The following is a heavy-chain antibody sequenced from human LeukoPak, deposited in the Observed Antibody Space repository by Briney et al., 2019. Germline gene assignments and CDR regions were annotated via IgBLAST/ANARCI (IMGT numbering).Heavy chain of an antibody. CDR3: ARVGQDYYDSSGYYNY. D-gene: IGHD3-22*01. Sequence: GGSLRLSCAASGFPFSSYDMNWVRQAPGQGLEWVSYINTSGDIINSADSVKGRFTISRDNAKNSLYLQMNSLRAEDTAVYYCARVGQDYYDSSGYYNYWGQGTKVTVSS. CDR2: INTSGDII. CDR1: GFPFSSYD. V-gene: IGHV3-48*03. J-gene: IGHJ4*02.